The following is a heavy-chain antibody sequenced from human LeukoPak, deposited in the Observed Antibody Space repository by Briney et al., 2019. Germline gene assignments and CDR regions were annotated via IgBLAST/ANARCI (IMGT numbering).Heavy chain of an antibody. Sequence: SETLSLTCTVSGGSISSYYWTWIRQPPGKGLGWIGYIHYTGSTTYNPSLKSRVTISVSKSQCSLKLSSVTAADTAVYYCARAAQLWLFTYYYYYMDVWGKGTTVTVSS. CDR3: ARAAQLWLFTYYYYYMDV. V-gene: IGHV4-59*12. CDR1: GGSISSYY. D-gene: IGHD5-18*01. J-gene: IGHJ6*03. CDR2: IHYTGST.